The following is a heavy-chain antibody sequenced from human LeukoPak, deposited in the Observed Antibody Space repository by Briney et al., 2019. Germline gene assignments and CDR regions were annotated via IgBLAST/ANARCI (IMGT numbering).Heavy chain of an antibody. J-gene: IGHJ3*01. CDR1: GGSFSGYY. CDR2: INHSGST. D-gene: IGHD3-9*01. V-gene: IGHV4-34*01. Sequence: SETLSLTCAVYGGSFSGYYWSWIRQPPGKGLEWIGEINHSGSTNYNPSLKSRVTISADTSKNQFSLNLTSVTAADTAMYYCVRPDDNSFDFWGQGTMVTVSS. CDR3: VRPDDNSFDF.